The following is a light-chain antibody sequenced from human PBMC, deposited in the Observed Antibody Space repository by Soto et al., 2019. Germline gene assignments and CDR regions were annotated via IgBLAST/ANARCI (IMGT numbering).Light chain of an antibody. Sequence: EIVLKQSPDTLSLSPGERATLSCRASQSVRSNYLAWYQQKPGQAPRFLIYDASSRATGIPDRFSGSGSGTDFTLTISRLEPEDFAVYYCQQYGSTPLTFGGGTTVDIK. CDR2: DAS. V-gene: IGKV3-20*01. J-gene: IGKJ4*01. CDR3: QQYGSTPLT. CDR1: QSVRSNY.